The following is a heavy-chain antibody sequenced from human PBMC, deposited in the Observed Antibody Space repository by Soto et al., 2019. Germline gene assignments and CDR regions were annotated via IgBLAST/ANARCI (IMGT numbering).Heavy chain of an antibody. CDR2: INHRGNT. CDR1: GGSFSTYY. D-gene: IGHD3-22*01. Sequence: QVQPQQWGTGLLKPSETLSLTCAVYGGSFSTYYWNWIRQPPGKGLEWIGEINHRGNTQYNPSPKSRVTMSLDTSKNQFSLKLTSVTAADTAVYYCFGWLGSNWLDPWGQGTLVTVSS. J-gene: IGHJ5*02. V-gene: IGHV4-34*01. CDR3: FGWLGSNWLDP.